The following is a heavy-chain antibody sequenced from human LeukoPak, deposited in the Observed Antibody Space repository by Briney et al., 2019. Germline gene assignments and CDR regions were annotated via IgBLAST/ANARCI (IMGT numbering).Heavy chain of an antibody. Sequence: SETLSLTCAVYGGSFSGYYWSWIRQPPGKGLEWIGEINHSGSTNYNPSLKSRVTISVDTSKNQFSLKLSSVTAVDTAVYYCARGFSSSWYPQWFDPWGQGTLVTVSS. J-gene: IGHJ5*02. CDR2: INHSGST. CDR3: ARGFSSSWYPQWFDP. D-gene: IGHD6-13*01. V-gene: IGHV4-34*01. CDR1: GGSFSGYY.